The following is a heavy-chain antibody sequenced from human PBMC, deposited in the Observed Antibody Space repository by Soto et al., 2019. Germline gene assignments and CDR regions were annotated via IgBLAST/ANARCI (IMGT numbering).Heavy chain of an antibody. J-gene: IGHJ4*02. CDR2: ISPFNHNT. CDR1: GFSFNNYG. V-gene: IGHV1-18*01. CDR3: VRDACAPSAPLDS. Sequence: ASVKVSCKASGFSFNNYGISWVRQAPGQGLEWMGWISPFNHNTKYAQKFQGRVTMATDTSTSTVFMDLRSLRSDDTALYYCVRDACAPSAPLDSWGQGTLATVSA.